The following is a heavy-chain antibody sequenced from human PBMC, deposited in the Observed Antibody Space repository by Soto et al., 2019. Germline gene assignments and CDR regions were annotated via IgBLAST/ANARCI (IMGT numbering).Heavy chain of an antibody. J-gene: IGHJ6*02. Sequence: ASVKVSCKASGYTFTSYYMHWVRQAPGQGLEWMGIINPSGGSTSYAQKFQGRVTMTRDTSTSTVYMGLSSLRSEDTAVYYCASRIEPHMVRGEPELYGMDVWGQGTTVTVSS. D-gene: IGHD3-10*01. V-gene: IGHV1-46*01. CDR2: INPSGGST. CDR1: GYTFTSYY. CDR3: ASRIEPHMVRGEPELYGMDV.